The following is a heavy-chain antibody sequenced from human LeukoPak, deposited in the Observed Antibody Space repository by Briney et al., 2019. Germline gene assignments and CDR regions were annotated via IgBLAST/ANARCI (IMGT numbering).Heavy chain of an antibody. J-gene: IGHJ4*02. CDR2: IYWDDDK. V-gene: IGHV2-5*02. D-gene: IGHD6-13*01. CDR1: GFSLSTSGVR. Sequence: SGPTLVNPTQPLTLTCTFSGFSLSTSGVRVGWIRQPPVKALEWLALIYWDDDKRYIPSLKSRLTITKDTSKNQVVLTMTNMDPVDTATYYCAHRLGFIAAAAFDYWGQGALVTVSS. CDR3: AHRLGFIAAAAFDY.